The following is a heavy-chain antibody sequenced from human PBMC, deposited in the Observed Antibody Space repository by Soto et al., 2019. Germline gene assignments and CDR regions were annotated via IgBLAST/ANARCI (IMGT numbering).Heavy chain of an antibody. CDR1: GSFSNYY. CDR3: ARAVSRRRHAWDY. D-gene: IGHD1-1*01. Sequence: QVQLQQWGAGLLKPSETLSLTCGGSFSNYYWSWIRQPPGKGLEWIGEINHSGSTNYNPSLKSRVXXSXDXXNNHFSLKLTSVTAADTAVYYCARAVSRRRHAWDYWGQGTLVTVSS. CDR2: INHSGST. J-gene: IGHJ4*02. V-gene: IGHV4-34*01.